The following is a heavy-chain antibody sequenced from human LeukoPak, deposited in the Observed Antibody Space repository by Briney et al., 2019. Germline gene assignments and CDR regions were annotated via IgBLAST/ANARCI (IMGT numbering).Heavy chain of an antibody. CDR1: GGFISSYY. J-gene: IGHJ5*02. Sequence: SETLSLTCTVSGGFISSYYWSWIRQPPGKGLEWIGSIYYSGSTYYNPSLKSRVTISIDTSKNQFSLKLSSVTAADTALYYCARDRISVADPPNWFDPWGQGTLVTVSS. CDR3: ARDRISVADPPNWFDP. V-gene: IGHV4-59*12. CDR2: IYYSGST. D-gene: IGHD6-19*01.